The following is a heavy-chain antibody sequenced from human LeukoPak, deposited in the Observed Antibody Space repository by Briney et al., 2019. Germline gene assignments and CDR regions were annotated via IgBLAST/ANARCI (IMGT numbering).Heavy chain of an antibody. CDR3: ASANYDMAFDI. D-gene: IGHD4/OR15-4a*01. CDR1: GGSISSGGYY. Sequence: SQTLSLTCTVSGGSISSGGYYWSWIRQHPGKGLEWIGYIYYSGSTDYNPSLKSRFTMSVDTSKNQFSLKLSSVTAADTAVYYCASANYDMAFDIWGQGTMVTVSS. J-gene: IGHJ3*02. V-gene: IGHV4-31*03. CDR2: IYYSGST.